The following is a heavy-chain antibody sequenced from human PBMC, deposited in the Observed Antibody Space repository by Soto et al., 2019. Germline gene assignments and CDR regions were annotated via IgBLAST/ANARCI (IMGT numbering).Heavy chain of an antibody. J-gene: IGHJ6*03. D-gene: IGHD6-13*01. CDR3: TREGSSWYHGYYYYYMDV. Sequence: GGSLRLSCTASGFTFGDYAMSWFRQAPGKGLEWVGFIRSKAYGGTTEYAASVKGRFTIPRDDSKSIAYLQMNSLKTEDTAVYYCTREGSSWYHGYYYYYMDVWGKGTTVTVSS. CDR2: IRSKAYGGTT. V-gene: IGHV3-49*03. CDR1: GFTFGDYA.